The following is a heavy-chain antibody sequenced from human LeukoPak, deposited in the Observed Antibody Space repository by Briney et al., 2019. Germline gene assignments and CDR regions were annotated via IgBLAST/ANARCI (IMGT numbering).Heavy chain of an antibody. CDR3: ARDLGELPVPLDY. V-gene: IGHV1-18*01. J-gene: IGHJ4*02. D-gene: IGHD3-16*01. CDR2: ISAYNGNT. Sequence: ASVKVSCKASGYTFTSYGILWVRQAPEQGHKWIGWISAYNGNTNYAQKLQGRVTMTTDTSTSTAYMELRSLRSDDTAVYYCARDLGELPVPLDYWGQGTLVTVSS. CDR1: GYTFTSYG.